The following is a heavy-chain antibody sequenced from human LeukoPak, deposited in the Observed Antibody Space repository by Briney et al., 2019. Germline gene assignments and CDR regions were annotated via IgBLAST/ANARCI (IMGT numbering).Heavy chain of an antibody. CDR1: GYSFTSYW. Sequence: GESLKISCKGSGYSFTSYWIGWVRQMPGKGLEWMGIIYPGDSDTRYSPSFQGQVTISADKSISTAYLQWSSLKASDTAIYYCARHSYDSSGYLNWFDPWGQGTLVTVSS. D-gene: IGHD3-22*01. CDR2: IYPGDSDT. J-gene: IGHJ5*02. V-gene: IGHV5-51*01. CDR3: ARHSYDSSGYLNWFDP.